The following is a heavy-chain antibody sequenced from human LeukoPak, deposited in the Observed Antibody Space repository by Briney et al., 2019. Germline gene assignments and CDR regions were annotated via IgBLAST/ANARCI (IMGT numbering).Heavy chain of an antibody. J-gene: IGHJ4*02. V-gene: IGHV3-74*01. D-gene: IGHD1-26*01. CDR2: ISPDGRDT. CDR1: GFAFSTYW. Sequence: PGGSLRLSCAASGFAFSTYWMHWVRQAPGKGPVWVSRISPDGRDTIYADSVKGRFTISRDNSKNTLYLQMNSLRAEDTAVYYCARDRVGATDYFDYWGQGTLVTVSS. CDR3: ARDRVGATDYFDY.